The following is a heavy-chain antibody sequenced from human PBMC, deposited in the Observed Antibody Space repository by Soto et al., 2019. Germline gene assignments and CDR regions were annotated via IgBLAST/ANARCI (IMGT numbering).Heavy chain of an antibody. Sequence: GGSLRLSCAASGFTFSSYAMSWVRQAPGKGLEWVSTISGTGARTYYADSVKGRFTISRDNSKNTLYLQINSLRAEDTAVYYCAKDLGGVNYFYYYMDVWGKGTTVTVSS. CDR1: GFTFSSYA. D-gene: IGHD2-8*01. V-gene: IGHV3-23*01. CDR2: ISGTGART. CDR3: AKDLGGVNYFYYYMDV. J-gene: IGHJ6*03.